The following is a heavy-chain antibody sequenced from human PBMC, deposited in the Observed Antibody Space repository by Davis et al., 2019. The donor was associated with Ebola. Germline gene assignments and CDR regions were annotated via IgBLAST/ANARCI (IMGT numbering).Heavy chain of an antibody. CDR3: AKDTLHRSFDY. CDR1: VITFSSYA. V-gene: IGHV3-23*01. Sequence: GESLKISCTDSVITFSSYAMTWVRQAPGKGLEWVSPFSGSGGSTYYADSVKGRFTISRDNAKNSLYLQMNSLRDDDTAVYYCAKDTLHRSFDYWGQGTLVTVSS. J-gene: IGHJ4*02. CDR2: FSGSGGST.